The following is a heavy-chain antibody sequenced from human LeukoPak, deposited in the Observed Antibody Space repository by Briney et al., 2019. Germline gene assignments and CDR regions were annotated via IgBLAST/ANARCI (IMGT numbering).Heavy chain of an antibody. D-gene: IGHD3-10*01. V-gene: IGHV4-39*07. CDR3: ARRQTIPPSYYYGSGSYSP. CDR1: GGSISSSNYY. Sequence: SETLSLTCTVSGGSISSSNYYWGWIRQPPGEGLEWIGSIYYTGSTYYNPSLKSRITISVDTSKNQFSLKLSSVTAADTAVYYCARRQTIPPSYYYGSGSYSPWGQGTLVTVSS. J-gene: IGHJ5*02. CDR2: IYYTGST.